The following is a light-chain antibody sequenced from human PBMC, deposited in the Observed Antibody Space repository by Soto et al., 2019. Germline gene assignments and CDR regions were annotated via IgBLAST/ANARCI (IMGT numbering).Light chain of an antibody. Sequence: QSVLTQPASVSGSPGQSITISCTGTSSDIGDYNYVSWFQQHPGKAPKLIIFEVTNRPSGVSNRFSGSKSANTASLTISGLQAEDEADYYCSSYTTTSTLGVFGGGTKLTVL. CDR3: SSYTTTSTLGV. CDR1: SSDIGDYNY. J-gene: IGLJ2*01. V-gene: IGLV2-14*01. CDR2: EVT.